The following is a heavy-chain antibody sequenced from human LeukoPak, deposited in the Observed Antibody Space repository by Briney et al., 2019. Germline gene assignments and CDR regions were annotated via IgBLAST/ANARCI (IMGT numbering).Heavy chain of an antibody. CDR1: GGTFSSYA. CDR3: AREVRGMPNWFDP. D-gene: IGHD3-16*01. CDR2: IIPIFCTA. Sequence: ASVKVSCKASGGTFSSYAISWVRQAPGQGLDWMGGIIPIFCTANYAQKFQGRGTITADESTSTAYMELSSLRSEDTAVYYCAREVRGMPNWFDPWGQGTLVTVSS. V-gene: IGHV1-69*13. J-gene: IGHJ5*02.